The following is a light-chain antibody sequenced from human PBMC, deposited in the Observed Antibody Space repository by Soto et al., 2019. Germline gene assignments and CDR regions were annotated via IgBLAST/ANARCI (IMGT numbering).Light chain of an antibody. CDR3: QQLNSYLYT. CDR1: QGISSY. CDR2: AAS. Sequence: IQLTQSPSSLSASVGDRVTITCRASQGISSYLAWYQQKPVKAPKLLIYAASTLHSGVPSRFSGSGSGTAFTLTISTLQPEDFATYYCQQLNSYLYTFGQGTKLEIK. V-gene: IGKV1-9*01. J-gene: IGKJ2*01.